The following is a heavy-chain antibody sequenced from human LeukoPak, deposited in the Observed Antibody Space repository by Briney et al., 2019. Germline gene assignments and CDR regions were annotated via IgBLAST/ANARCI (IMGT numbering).Heavy chain of an antibody. J-gene: IGHJ6*03. Sequence: PSETLSLTCAVYGGSFSGYYWSWIRQPPGKGLEWIGEINHSGSTNYNPSLKSRVTISVDTSKNQFSLKLSSVTAADTAVYYCARVVAPPYDSSGYYYRYYYYMDVWGKGTTVTVSS. CDR2: INHSGST. CDR3: ARVVAPPYDSSGYYYRYYYYMDV. CDR1: GGSFSGYY. D-gene: IGHD3-22*01. V-gene: IGHV4-34*01.